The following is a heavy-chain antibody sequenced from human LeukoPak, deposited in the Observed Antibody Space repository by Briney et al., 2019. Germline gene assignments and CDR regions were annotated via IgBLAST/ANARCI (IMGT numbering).Heavy chain of an antibody. V-gene: IGHV3-23*01. Sequence: GGSLRLSCSASGFTFSSYAMSWVRQAPGKGLEWVSAISGSGDSTYYAGSVKGRFTISRDNSKNTLYLQMNSLRAEDTAVYYCARDLDYGMDVWGQGTTVTVSS. J-gene: IGHJ6*02. CDR2: ISGSGDST. CDR3: ARDLDYGMDV. CDR1: GFTFSSYA.